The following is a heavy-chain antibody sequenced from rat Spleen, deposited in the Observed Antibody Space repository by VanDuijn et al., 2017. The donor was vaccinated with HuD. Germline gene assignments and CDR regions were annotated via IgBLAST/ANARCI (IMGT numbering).Heavy chain of an antibody. Sequence: EVQLQESGPGLVKPSQSPSLTCSVTDYSITSNYWDWIRKFPGNKMEWIGHISYSGSTSYNPSLKSRISITRDTSKNQFFLQLNSVTTEDTATYYCASFYYYSGGPYFDYWGQGVMVTVSS. J-gene: IGHJ2*01. D-gene: IGHD1-1*01. CDR1: DYSITSNY. CDR2: ISYSGST. V-gene: IGHV3-1*01. CDR3: ASFYYYSGGPYFDY.